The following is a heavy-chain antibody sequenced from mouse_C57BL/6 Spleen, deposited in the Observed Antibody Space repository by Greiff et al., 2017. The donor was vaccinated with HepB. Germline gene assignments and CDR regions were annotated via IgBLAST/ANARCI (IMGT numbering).Heavy chain of an antibody. V-gene: IGHV14-1*01. Sequence: EVQLQQSGAELVRPGASVKLSCTASGFNIKDYYMHWVKQRPEQGLEWIGRIDPEDGDTEYAPKFQGKATMTADTSSNTAYLQLSSLTSEDTAVYYCTEDYGLAWFAYWGQGTLVTVSA. J-gene: IGHJ3*01. D-gene: IGHD1-1*02. CDR3: TEDYGLAWFAY. CDR1: GFNIKDYY. CDR2: IDPEDGDT.